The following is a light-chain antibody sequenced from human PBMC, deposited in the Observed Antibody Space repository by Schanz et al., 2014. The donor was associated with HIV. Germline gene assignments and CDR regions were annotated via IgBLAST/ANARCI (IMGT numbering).Light chain of an antibody. CDR3: QQYNTWPRT. Sequence: EIVMTQSPATLSVSPGERATLSCRARQSVSTNLAWYQKKPGQAPRLLIYHASKRVTGIPTRFSGGGSGTEFTLTISGLQSEDFAVYYCQQYNTWPRTFGQGTKVELK. CDR1: QSVSTN. CDR2: HAS. J-gene: IGKJ1*01. V-gene: IGKV3-15*01.